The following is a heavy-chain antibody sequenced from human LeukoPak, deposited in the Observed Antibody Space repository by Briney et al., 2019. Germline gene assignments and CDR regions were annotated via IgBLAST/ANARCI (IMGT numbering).Heavy chain of an antibody. J-gene: IGHJ3*02. CDR3: ARGPNYYYHNFAFDI. CDR1: GGSISNFY. CDR2: VYHSGST. D-gene: IGHD3-22*01. Sequence: SETLSLTCAISGGSISNFYWNWVRLSPGKGLEWIGNVYHSGSTRYNPSLNSRVSISVDMSTDQFSLTLNSVTAADTAVYYCARGPNYYYHNFAFDIWGQGTMVTVSS. V-gene: IGHV4-59*01.